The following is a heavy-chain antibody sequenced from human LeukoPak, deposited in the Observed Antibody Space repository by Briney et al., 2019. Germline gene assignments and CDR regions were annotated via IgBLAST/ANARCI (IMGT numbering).Heavy chain of an antibody. V-gene: IGHV3-7*04. Sequence: PGGSLRLSCATSGFNFSDSRMTWVRQAPGKGLQWVANVNRDGTEKHFLDSVEGRFTISSDNANKALYLQMSSLTPQDTAVYFCVRGDWYFESWGQGALVTVSS. J-gene: IGHJ4*02. CDR2: VNRDGTEK. D-gene: IGHD2-21*01. CDR3: VRGDWYFES. CDR1: GFNFSDSR.